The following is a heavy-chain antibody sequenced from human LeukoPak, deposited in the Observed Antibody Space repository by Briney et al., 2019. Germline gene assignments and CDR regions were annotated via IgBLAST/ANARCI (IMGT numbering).Heavy chain of an antibody. V-gene: IGHV1-69*05. CDR1: GGTFSSYA. J-gene: IGHJ6*03. CDR3: ARAVSSIASRAYYYYYMDV. Sequence: PEASVKVSCKASGGTFSSYAISWVRQAPGQGLEWMGGIIPIFGTANYAQKFQGRVTITTDESTSTAYTELSSLRAEDTAVYYCARAVSSIASRAYYYYYMDVWGKGTTVTVSS. D-gene: IGHD6-6*01. CDR2: IIPIFGTA.